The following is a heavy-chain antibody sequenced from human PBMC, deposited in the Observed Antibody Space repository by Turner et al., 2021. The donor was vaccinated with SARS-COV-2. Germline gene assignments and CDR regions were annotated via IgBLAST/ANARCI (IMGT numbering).Heavy chain of an antibody. V-gene: IGHV4-59*01. CDR2: IYYRGST. CDR3: ARELRFNWFDP. Sequence: QVQLQESGPGLVKPSETLSLTCTVSGGSISSDFWSWIRQPPGKGLEWIGYIYYRGSTNYNPSLKSRVTMSVDTSKNQFSLRLTSVTAADTAMYYCARELRFNWFDPWGHGTLVTVS. J-gene: IGHJ5*02. CDR1: GGSISSDF. D-gene: IGHD3-3*01.